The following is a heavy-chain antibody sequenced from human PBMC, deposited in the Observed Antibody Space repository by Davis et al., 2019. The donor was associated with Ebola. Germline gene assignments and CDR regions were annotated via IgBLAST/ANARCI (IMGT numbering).Heavy chain of an antibody. D-gene: IGHD1-26*01. V-gene: IGHV4-59*08. J-gene: IGHJ4*02. CDR2: VYDSGRT. CDR3: GRHLVGAGLDY. CDR1: NVTVTSLY. Sequence: SETLSLTCSVSNVTVTSLYWSWIRQPPGKGLEWIGHVYDSGRTKYNPSLKSRVTISADTSKNQFSLKLSSVAAADTAVYYCGRHLVGAGLDYWGQGTLVTVSS.